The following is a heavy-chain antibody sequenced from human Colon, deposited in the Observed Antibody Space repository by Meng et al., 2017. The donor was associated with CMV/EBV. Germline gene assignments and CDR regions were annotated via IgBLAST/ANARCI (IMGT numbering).Heavy chain of an antibody. J-gene: IGHJ6*02. D-gene: IGHD5-18*01. V-gene: IGHV3-21*01. CDR3: ARDQYIAMVKDGMDV. CDR2: ISSSSDYI. Sequence: GESLKISCAASGFPFSSYPMYWVRQAPGKGLEWVSSISSSSDYIYYADSVKGRFTISRDYATKSLYLQMNSLRAEDTAVYYCARDQYIAMVKDGMDVWGQGTTVTVSS. CDR1: GFPFSSYP.